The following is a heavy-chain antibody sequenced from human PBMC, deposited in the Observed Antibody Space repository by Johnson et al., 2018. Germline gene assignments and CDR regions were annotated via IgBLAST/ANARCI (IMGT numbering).Heavy chain of an antibody. V-gene: IGHV3-33*01. J-gene: IGHJ3*01. CDR1: GFTFSSYG. Sequence: QVQLVQSGGGVVQPGRSLRLSCAASGFTFSSYGMHWVRQAPGKGLEWVAVIWSDGNHKFYADSVTGRFTFSRDNSENTLRLQMDRLRVEDTEIYYCVRERAPFVAFDVWGQGTKVTVSA. CDR3: VRERAPFVAFDV. CDR2: IWSDGNHK.